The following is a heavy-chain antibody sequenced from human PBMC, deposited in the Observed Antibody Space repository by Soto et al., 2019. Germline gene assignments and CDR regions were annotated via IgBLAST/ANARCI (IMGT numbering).Heavy chain of an antibody. V-gene: IGHV1-18*01. D-gene: IGHD3-10*01. J-gene: IGHJ5*02. CDR2: ISAYNGNT. CDR3: ARVLGCRESRWFDP. CDR1: GYTFTSYG. Sequence: ASVKVSCKASGYTFTSYGISWVRQAPGKGLEWMGWISAYNGNTNYAQKLQGRVTMTTDTSTSTAYLERRSLRAEDTAVYYCARVLGCRESRWFDPWGQGTLVTVSS.